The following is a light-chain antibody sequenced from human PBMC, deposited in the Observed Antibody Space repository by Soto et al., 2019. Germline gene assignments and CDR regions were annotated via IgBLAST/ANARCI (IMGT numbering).Light chain of an antibody. CDR2: QDN. J-gene: IGLJ3*02. CDR1: GGSVANNY. CDR3: HSYDSSAHWV. Sequence: NFMLTQPHSVSESPGKTVTISCTRSGGSVANNYVQWYQQRPGSAPTPVIYQDNERPSGVPDRFSGSIDSSSNSASLTISGLRTEDEADYYCHSYDSSAHWVFGGGTMVTVL. V-gene: IGLV6-57*04.